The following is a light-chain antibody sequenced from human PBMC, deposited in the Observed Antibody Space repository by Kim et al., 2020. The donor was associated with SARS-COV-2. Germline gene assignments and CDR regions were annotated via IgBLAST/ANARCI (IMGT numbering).Light chain of an antibody. Sequence: VSPGQRAPHSCRASQRVSSDVAKYKQKPGQAPRLLIYGASTRATCIPARFSGSGYGTGFTLNNSNLQSEDFAVYYCQQYNNWPPLTFGGGTKLEIK. CDR1: QRVSSD. J-gene: IGKJ4*01. CDR2: GAS. CDR3: QQYNNWPPLT. V-gene: IGKV3-15*01.